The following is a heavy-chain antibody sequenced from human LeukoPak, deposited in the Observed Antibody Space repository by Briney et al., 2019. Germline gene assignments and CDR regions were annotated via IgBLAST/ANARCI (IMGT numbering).Heavy chain of an antibody. CDR3: IGVVAATTYYFDY. D-gene: IGHD2-15*01. Sequence: SETLSLTCTVSGGSISSSSYYWGWIRQPPGKVLEWIGSIYYSGSTYYNPSLKSRVTISVDTSKNQFSLKLSSVTAADTAVYYCIGVVAATTYYFDYWGQGTLVTVSS. V-gene: IGHV4-39*01. CDR2: IYYSGST. CDR1: GGSISSSSYY. J-gene: IGHJ4*02.